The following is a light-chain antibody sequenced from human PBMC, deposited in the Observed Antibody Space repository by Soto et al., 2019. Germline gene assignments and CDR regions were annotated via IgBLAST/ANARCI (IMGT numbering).Light chain of an antibody. V-gene: IGKV3-15*01. Sequence: EIVMTQSPATLSVSPGERATLSCRASQSVSSNLAWYQQKPGQAPRLLIYGASLRATGIEARFSGSGSGTEFTLTISSLQSEDFAVYYRHQYNNWPPWTFGQGTKVEIK. J-gene: IGKJ1*01. CDR1: QSVSSN. CDR3: HQYNNWPPWT. CDR2: GAS.